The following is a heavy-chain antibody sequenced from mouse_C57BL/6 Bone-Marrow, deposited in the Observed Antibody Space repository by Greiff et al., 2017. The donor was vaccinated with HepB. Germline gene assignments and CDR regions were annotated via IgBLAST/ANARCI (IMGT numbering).Heavy chain of an antibody. V-gene: IGHV1-64*01. CDR1: GYTFTSYW. J-gene: IGHJ3*01. CDR2: IHPNSGST. Sequence: VQLQQPGAELVKPGASVKLSCKASGYTFTSYWMHWVKQRPGQGLEWIGMIHPNSGSTNYNEKFKSKATLTVDKSSSTAYMQLSSLTSEDSAVYDCARETRQLSSWFAYWGQGTLVTVSA. CDR3: ARETRQLSSWFAY. D-gene: IGHD3-2*02.